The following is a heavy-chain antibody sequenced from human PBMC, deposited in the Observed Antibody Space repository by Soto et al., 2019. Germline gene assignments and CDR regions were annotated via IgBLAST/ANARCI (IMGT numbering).Heavy chain of an antibody. CDR1: GFTFSSYA. CDR2: ISGSGGST. D-gene: IGHD6-19*01. J-gene: IGHJ3*02. CDR3: AKDWELVAGDNDAFDI. Sequence: GGSLRLSCAASGFTFSSYAMSWVRQAPGKGLEWVSAISGSGGSTYYADSVKGRFTISRDNSKNTLYLQMNSLRAEDTAVYYCAKDWELVAGDNDAFDIWGQGTMVTVSS. V-gene: IGHV3-23*01.